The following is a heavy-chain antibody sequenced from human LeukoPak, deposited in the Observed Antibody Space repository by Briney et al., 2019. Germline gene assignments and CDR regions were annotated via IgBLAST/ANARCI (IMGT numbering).Heavy chain of an antibody. V-gene: IGHV1-2*02. CDR1: GYTFTGYY. D-gene: IGHD6-13*01. J-gene: IGHJ4*02. CDR3: ARDLWAAGTSSDY. CDR2: INPNSGGT. Sequence: GASVKVSCKASGYTFTGYYMHWVRQAPGQGLEWMGWINPNSGGTNYAQKFQGRVTMTRDTSISTAYMELSRLRSDDTAVYHCARDLWAAGTSSDYWGQGTLVTVSS.